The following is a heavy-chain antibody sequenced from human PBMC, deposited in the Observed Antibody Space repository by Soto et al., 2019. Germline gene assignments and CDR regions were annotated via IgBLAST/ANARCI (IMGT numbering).Heavy chain of an antibody. CDR2: IYNSGST. Sequence: SETLSLTCAVSGYSISSGYYWGWIRQPPGKGLEWIGGIYNSGSTYYNPSLKSRVTISVDTSKNHFSLKLSSVTPADTAVYYCARARFCTSTSCYHYFDFWGQGTLVTVSS. J-gene: IGHJ4*02. D-gene: IGHD2-2*01. V-gene: IGHV4-38-2*01. CDR1: GYSISSGYY. CDR3: ARARFCTSTSCYHYFDF.